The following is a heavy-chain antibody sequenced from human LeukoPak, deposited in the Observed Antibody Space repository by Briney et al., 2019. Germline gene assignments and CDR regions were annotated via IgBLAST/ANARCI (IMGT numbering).Heavy chain of an antibody. D-gene: IGHD5/OR15-5a*01. CDR1: GGSISSYY. CDR2: IYSSGST. V-gene: IGHV4-4*07. J-gene: IGHJ4*02. Sequence: SETLSLTCTVSGGSISSYYWSWIWQPAGKGLEWIGRIYSSGSTNSNPSLKNRVTMSVDTSRNQFSLKLSSVTAADTAVYYCARVSVSGTYDYWGQGTLVTVSS. CDR3: ARVSVSGTYDY.